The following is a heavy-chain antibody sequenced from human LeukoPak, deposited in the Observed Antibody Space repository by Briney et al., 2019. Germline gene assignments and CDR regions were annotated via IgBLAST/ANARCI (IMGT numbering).Heavy chain of an antibody. D-gene: IGHD6-6*01. J-gene: IGHJ4*02. V-gene: IGHV1-2*02. Sequence: ASAKVSCKASGYTFTGYYMHWVRQAPGQGLEWMGWINPNSGGTNYAQKFQGRVTMTRDTSISTAYMELSRLRSDDTAVYYCARMLAARPSVYYFDYWGQGTLVTVSS. CDR1: GYTFTGYY. CDR3: ARMLAARPSVYYFDY. CDR2: INPNSGGT.